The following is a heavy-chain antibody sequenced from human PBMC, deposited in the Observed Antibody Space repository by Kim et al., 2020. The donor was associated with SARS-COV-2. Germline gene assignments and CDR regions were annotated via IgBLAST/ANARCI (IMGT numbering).Heavy chain of an antibody. V-gene: IGHV4-59*13. J-gene: IGHJ6*02. CDR2: IYYSGST. CDR1: GGSISSYY. CDR3: ARVGGSGSYFPVATTSYGMDV. Sequence: SETLSLTCTVSGGSISSYYWSWIRQPPGKGLEWIGYIYYSGSTNYNPSLKSRVTISVDTSKNQFSLKLSSVTAADTAVYYCARVGGSGSYFPVATTSYGMDVWGQGTTVTVSS. D-gene: IGHD3-10*01.